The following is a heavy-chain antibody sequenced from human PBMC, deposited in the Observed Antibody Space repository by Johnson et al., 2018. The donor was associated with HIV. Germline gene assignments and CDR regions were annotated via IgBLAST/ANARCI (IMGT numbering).Heavy chain of an antibody. D-gene: IGHD1-26*01. CDR2: IKQDGSEK. V-gene: IGHV3-7*01. CDR3: ARDRGLWERNGAGAFDI. Sequence: VHLVESGGDFVQPGGSLRLSCAASGFTFSSYWMSWVRQAPGKGLEWVANIKQDGSEKYYVDSVKGRFTISRDNAKNSLYLQMNSLRAEDTAVYYCARDRGLWERNGAGAFDIWGQGTMVTVSS. CDR1: GFTFSSYW. J-gene: IGHJ3*02.